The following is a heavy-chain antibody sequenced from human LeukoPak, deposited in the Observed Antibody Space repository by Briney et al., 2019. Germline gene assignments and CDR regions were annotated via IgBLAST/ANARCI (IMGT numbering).Heavy chain of an antibody. V-gene: IGHV4-59*08. J-gene: IGHJ2*01. D-gene: IGHD3-22*01. CDR1: GGSISGYS. CDR3: ARTNSRGNFAPYWYFDL. CDR2: IYYSGST. Sequence: SETLSLTCTVSGGSISGYSWSWIRQPPGKGLEWIGYIYYSGSTNYSPSLKNRVSILGDTSKNQFSLKLSSVTAADTAVYYCARTNSRGNFAPYWYFDLWGRGTLVTVSS.